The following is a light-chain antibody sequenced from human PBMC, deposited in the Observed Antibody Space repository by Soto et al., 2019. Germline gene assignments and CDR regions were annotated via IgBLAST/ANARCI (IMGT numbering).Light chain of an antibody. Sequence: DIQMTQSPSTLSASVGDRVTITCRASPSISSWLAWYQQKPGKAPKLLIYKAYSLESGVPSRFSGSGAGTEFNLTISSLQPDDFATYYCQQYNSYSITFGPGTKVDIK. CDR1: PSISSW. V-gene: IGKV1-5*03. CDR2: KAY. CDR3: QQYNSYSIT. J-gene: IGKJ3*01.